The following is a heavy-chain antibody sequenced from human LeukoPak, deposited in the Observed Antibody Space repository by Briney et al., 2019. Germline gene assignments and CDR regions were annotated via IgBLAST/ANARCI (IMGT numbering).Heavy chain of an antibody. CDR3: ARAASAYYFDY. CDR1: GFTFSSYG. Sequence: GGSLRLSCAASGFTFSSYGMHWVRQAPGKGLEWVAVIWYDGSNKYYADSVKGRFTISRDNSQSTLYLQMNSLRAEDTAVYYCARAASAYYFDYWGQGTLVTVSS. V-gene: IGHV3-33*01. CDR2: IWYDGSNK. J-gene: IGHJ4*02.